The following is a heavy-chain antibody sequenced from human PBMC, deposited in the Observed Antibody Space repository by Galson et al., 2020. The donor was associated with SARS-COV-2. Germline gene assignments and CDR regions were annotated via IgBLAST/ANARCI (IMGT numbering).Heavy chain of an antibody. J-gene: IGHJ5*02. V-gene: IGHV1-8*01. CDR3: ARRYSSSWYPPWFDP. CDR1: GYTFTTYD. CDR2: VNPHSGNT. D-gene: IGHD6-13*01. Sequence: GESLKISCKASGYTFTTYDINWVRQATGQGLEWMGWVNPHSGNTGYAQKFQGRVTMTRNTSISTAYMELSSLRSEDTAVYYCARRYSSSWYPPWFDPWGQGTLVTVSS.